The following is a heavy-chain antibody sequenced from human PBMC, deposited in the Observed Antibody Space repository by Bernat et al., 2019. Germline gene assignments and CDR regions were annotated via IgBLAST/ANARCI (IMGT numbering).Heavy chain of an antibody. V-gene: IGHV3-30*18. J-gene: IGHJ4*02. CDR1: GFTFSSYG. Sequence: QVQLVESGGGVVQPGRSLRLSCAASGFTFSSYGMHWVRQAPGKGLEWVAVISYDGSNKYYADSVKGRFTISRDNSKNTLYLQMNSLRAEDTAVYYCAKDSSIAASFLGRGLGYFDYWGQGTLVTVSS. D-gene: IGHD6-13*01. CDR3: AKDSSIAASFLGRGLGYFDY. CDR2: ISYDGSNK.